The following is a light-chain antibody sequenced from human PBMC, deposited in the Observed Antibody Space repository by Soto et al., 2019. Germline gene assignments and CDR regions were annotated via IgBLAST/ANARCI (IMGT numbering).Light chain of an antibody. CDR1: QSFSTW. CDR3: QQYYT. CDR2: KAS. Sequence: DIQMTQSPSTLSASLGDRVTITCRASQSFSTWLAWYQQKPGKSPKLLIYKASSLESGVPSRFSGSGSGTEFTLTISSLQPDDFATYYCQQYYTFGQGTKVDIK. V-gene: IGKV1-5*03. J-gene: IGKJ2*01.